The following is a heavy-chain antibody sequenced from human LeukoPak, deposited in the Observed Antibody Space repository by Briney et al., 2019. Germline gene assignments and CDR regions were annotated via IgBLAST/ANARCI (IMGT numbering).Heavy chain of an antibody. D-gene: IGHD3-10*01. CDR3: ARGLRWFGESD. Sequence: PSETLSLTCTVSGGSISSGGYYWSWIRQHPGKGLEWIGYIYYSGSTYYNPSLKSRVTISVDTSKNQFSLRLSSVTAADTAVYYCARGLRWFGESDWGQGTLVTVSS. CDR2: IYYSGST. V-gene: IGHV4-31*03. CDR1: GGSISSGGYY. J-gene: IGHJ4*02.